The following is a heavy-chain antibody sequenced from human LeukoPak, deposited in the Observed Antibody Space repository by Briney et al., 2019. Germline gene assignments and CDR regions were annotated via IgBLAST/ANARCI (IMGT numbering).Heavy chain of an antibody. CDR2: IKSQADGATT. V-gene: IGHV3-15*01. CDR1: GFTFNNAW. Sequence: KPGGSLRLSCAGSGFTFNNAWMNWVRQAPGKGLEWVGRIKSQADGATTDYAAPVKGRSTISRDDSKITLFLQMNSLKADDTAISYCSTDHGSGSYFSDYWGQGTLVTVSS. D-gene: IGHD3-10*01. J-gene: IGHJ4*02. CDR3: STDHGSGSYFSDY.